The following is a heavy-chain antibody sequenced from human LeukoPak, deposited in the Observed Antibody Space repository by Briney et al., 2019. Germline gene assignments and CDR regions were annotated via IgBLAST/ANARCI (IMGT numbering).Heavy chain of an antibody. J-gene: IGHJ4*02. D-gene: IGHD6-13*01. Sequence: SETLSLTCTVSGGSISSYCWSWIRQPAGKGLEWIGRIYTSGSTNYNPSLKSRVTISVDTSKNQFSLKLSSVTAADTAVYYCARVAMSGYSSSWFDYWGQGVLVTVSS. CDR3: ARVAMSGYSSSWFDY. CDR2: IYTSGST. CDR1: GGSISSYC. V-gene: IGHV4-4*07.